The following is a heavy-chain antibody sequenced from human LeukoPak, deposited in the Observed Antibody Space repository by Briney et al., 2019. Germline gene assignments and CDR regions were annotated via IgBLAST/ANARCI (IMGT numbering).Heavy chain of an antibody. CDR3: ARDSSGSYSGWFDP. J-gene: IGHJ5*02. Sequence: PSETLSLTCTVSGGSISSYYWSWIRQPPGKGLEWIGSIYHSGSTYYNPSLKSRVTISVDTSKNQFSLKLSSVTAADTAVYYCARDSSGSYSGWFDPWGQGTLVTVSS. CDR1: GGSISSYY. V-gene: IGHV4-38-2*02. D-gene: IGHD1-26*01. CDR2: IYHSGST.